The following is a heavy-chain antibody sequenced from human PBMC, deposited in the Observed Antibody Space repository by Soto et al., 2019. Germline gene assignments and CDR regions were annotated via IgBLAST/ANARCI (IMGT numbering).Heavy chain of an antibody. CDR2: IWYDGSKT. D-gene: IGHD3-10*01. Sequence: QVQLVESGGGVVQPGRSPRLSCAASGFTFSRYGIHWVRQAPGKGLEWVATIWYDGSKTYYADSVVGRFTISKDNPKNPLYRQMTSLRAEDTAVYYCARGGGQGGVNGMDVWGQGTTVTVSS. V-gene: IGHV3-33*01. CDR1: GFTFSRYG. J-gene: IGHJ6*02. CDR3: ARGGGQGGVNGMDV.